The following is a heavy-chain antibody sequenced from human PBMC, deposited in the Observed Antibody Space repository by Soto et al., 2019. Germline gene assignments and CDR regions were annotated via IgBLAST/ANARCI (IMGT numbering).Heavy chain of an antibody. Sequence: QVQLVQSGAEVKKPGSSVKVSCKASGGTFSSYTISWVRQAPGQGLEWMGRIIPILGIANYAQKFQGRVTITADKSTSTAYMELSSLRSEDTAVYYCARDKKGGIPGAIDYWGQGTLVTVSS. CDR1: GGTFSSYT. CDR3: ARDKKGGIPGAIDY. D-gene: IGHD2-2*01. J-gene: IGHJ4*02. CDR2: IIPILGIA. V-gene: IGHV1-69*08.